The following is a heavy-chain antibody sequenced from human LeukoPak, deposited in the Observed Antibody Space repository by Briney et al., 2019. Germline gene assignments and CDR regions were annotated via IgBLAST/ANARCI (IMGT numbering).Heavy chain of an antibody. Sequence: GGFLRLSCAASGFTFSDYWMHWVRQAPGKGLVWVSRINTDGTFIRHADSVQGRFTISRDAAKNTLFLQMNSLRAEDTAVYYCAREARVGGALQYWGQGVLVTVSA. CDR2: INTDGTFI. V-gene: IGHV3-74*01. D-gene: IGHD1-26*01. CDR3: AREARVGGALQY. CDR1: GFTFSDYW. J-gene: IGHJ4*02.